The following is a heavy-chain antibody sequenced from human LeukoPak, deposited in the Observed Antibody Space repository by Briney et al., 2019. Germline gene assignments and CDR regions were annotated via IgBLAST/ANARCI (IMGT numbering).Heavy chain of an antibody. V-gene: IGHV3-73*01. J-gene: IGHJ4*02. CDR3: AKEDFWSGYYY. D-gene: IGHD3-3*01. CDR2: IRSKANSYAT. CDR1: GFTFSGSA. Sequence: GGSLRLSCAASGFTFSGSAMHWVRQASGKGLEWVGRIRSKANSYATAYAASVKGRFTISRDDSKNTAYLQMNSLRAEDTAVYYCAKEDFWSGYYYWGQGTLVTVSS.